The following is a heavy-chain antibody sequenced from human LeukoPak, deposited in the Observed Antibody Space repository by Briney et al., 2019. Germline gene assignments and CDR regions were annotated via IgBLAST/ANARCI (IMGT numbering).Heavy chain of an antibody. CDR3: AKGNGYSYGRYYFDY. D-gene: IGHD5-18*01. CDR1: GFTFSSYA. Sequence: GGSLRLSXAASGFTFSSYAMGWVRQAPGKGMEWVSAITASGGNTYYADSVKGRFTISRDNSKNTLYLQVNSLRAEDTAVYYCAKGNGYSYGRYYFDYWGQGTLVTVSS. J-gene: IGHJ4*02. CDR2: ITASGGNT. V-gene: IGHV3-23*01.